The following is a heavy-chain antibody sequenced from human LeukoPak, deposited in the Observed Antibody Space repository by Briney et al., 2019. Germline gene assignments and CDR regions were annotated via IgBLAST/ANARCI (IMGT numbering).Heavy chain of an antibody. J-gene: IGHJ5*02. V-gene: IGHV4-59*01. CDR2: VYYSGST. CDR3: ARGNYCGEFDP. D-gene: IGHD3-10*01. CDR1: GGSISSYF. Sequence: SETLSLTCTVSGGSISSYFWSWIRQPPGKGLEWIGYVYYSGSTNYNPSLKSRVTISIDTSRNQFSLKLRIVTAADTAVYYCARGNYCGEFDPWGQGTVVTVSS.